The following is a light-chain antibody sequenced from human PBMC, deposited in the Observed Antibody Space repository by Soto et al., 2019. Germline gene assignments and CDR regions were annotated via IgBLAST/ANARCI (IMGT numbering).Light chain of an antibody. J-gene: IGKJ4*01. V-gene: IGKV1-6*02. Sequence: AIQLTQSPSALSASVGDRVTITCRASLGIRNDLGWYQQKPGEAPRLLVYGASTLQSGVPSRFSGSESGTEFTLTISSLQLEDFGTYYCLQDYNYPLTFGGGTRLEI. CDR3: LQDYNYPLT. CDR2: GAS. CDR1: LGIRND.